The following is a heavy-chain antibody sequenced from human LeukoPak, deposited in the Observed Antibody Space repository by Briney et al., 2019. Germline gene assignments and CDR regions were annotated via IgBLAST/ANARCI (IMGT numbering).Heavy chain of an antibody. Sequence: GASVKVSCKASGYTFTTYYLHWVRQAPGQGLEWMGIINPSGGSTTYAQKFQGRVTMTRDMSTSTVYMELSSLRSEDTAVCYCARGGVGATTYVWFDPWGQGTLVTVSS. CDR3: ARGGVGATTYVWFDP. CDR2: INPSGGST. V-gene: IGHV1-46*01. D-gene: IGHD1-26*01. J-gene: IGHJ5*02. CDR1: GYTFTTYY.